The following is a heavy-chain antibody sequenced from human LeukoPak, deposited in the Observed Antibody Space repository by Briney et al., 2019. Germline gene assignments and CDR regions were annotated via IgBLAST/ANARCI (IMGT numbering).Heavy chain of an antibody. J-gene: IGHJ5*02. CDR3: ARGTRVAANLHTA. CDR2: ISSSSSYI. Sequence: GGSLRLSRVASGFTFSSYSMNWVRQAPGKGLEWVSSISSSSSYIYYADSVKGRFTISRDNAKNSLYLQMNSLRAEDTAVYYCARGTRVAANLHTAWGQGTLVTVSS. D-gene: IGHD2-15*01. V-gene: IGHV3-21*01. CDR1: GFTFSSYS.